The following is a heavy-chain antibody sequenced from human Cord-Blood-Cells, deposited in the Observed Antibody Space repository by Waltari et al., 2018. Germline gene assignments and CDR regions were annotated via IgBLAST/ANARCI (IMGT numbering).Heavy chain of an antibody. CDR2: MKSKPDGRIT. D-gene: IGHD3-16*01. V-gene: IGHV3-15*01. Sequence: EVQLVESGGGLVKPGGSLRLSCAASGFTFSNAWMSWVRPAPGKGLEWVGRMKSKPDGRITDYAAHVKGRFTISRHASKNTLYLQMISLRTEGTAVYYCTTPNRVPGLKASDAFDIWGQGTMVTVSS. J-gene: IGHJ3*02. CDR3: TTPNRVPGLKASDAFDI. CDR1: GFTFSNAW.